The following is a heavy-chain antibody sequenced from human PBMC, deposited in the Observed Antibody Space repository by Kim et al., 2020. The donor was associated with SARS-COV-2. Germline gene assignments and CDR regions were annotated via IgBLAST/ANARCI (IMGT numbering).Heavy chain of an antibody. D-gene: IGHD3-22*01. CDR3: AIFLDSSGYYFDY. V-gene: IGHV5-51*01. J-gene: IGHJ4*02. Sequence: GESLKISCKGSGYSFTSYWIGWVRQMPGKGLEWMGIIYPGDSDTRYSPSFQGQVTISADKSISTAYLQWSSLKASDTAMYYCAIFLDSSGYYFDYWGQGTLVTVSS. CDR1: GYSFTSYW. CDR2: IYPGDSDT.